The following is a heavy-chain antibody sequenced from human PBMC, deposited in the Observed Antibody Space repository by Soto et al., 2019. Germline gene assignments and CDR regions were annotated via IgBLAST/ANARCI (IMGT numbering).Heavy chain of an antibody. Sequence: SLRLSCAASGFIFTTYAMHWVRQAPGKGLEWVAVISYDGNHEYYADSVRGRFTISRDNSKNTLYLQMDSLRADDTALYYCARSSVAGTWGYYFDYWGQGALVTVSS. D-gene: IGHD6-19*01. CDR3: ARSSVAGTWGYYFDY. V-gene: IGHV3-30-3*01. J-gene: IGHJ4*02. CDR2: ISYDGNHE. CDR1: GFIFTTYA.